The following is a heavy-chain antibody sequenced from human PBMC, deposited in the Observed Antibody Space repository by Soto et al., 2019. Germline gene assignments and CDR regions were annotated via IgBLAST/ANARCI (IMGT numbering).Heavy chain of an antibody. D-gene: IGHD5-12*01. J-gene: IGHJ4*02. CDR1: GYTFTSYA. V-gene: IGHV1-3*01. CDR2: INAGNGNT. CDR3: ARGGRLEGGYSGYDSRYYFDY. Sequence: QVQLVQSGAEVKKPGASVKVSCKASGYTFTSYAMHWVRQAPGQRLEWMGWINAGNGNTKYSQKFQGRVTITRDTSASTAYMELSSLRSEDTAVYYCARGGRLEGGYSGYDSRYYFDYWGQGTLVTVSS.